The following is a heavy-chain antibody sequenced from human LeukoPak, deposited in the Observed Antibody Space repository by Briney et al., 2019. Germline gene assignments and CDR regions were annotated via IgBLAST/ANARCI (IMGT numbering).Heavy chain of an antibody. V-gene: IGHV3-11*01. CDR1: GFTFSDHY. CDR3: ARRGVLWFGELFYYGMDV. D-gene: IGHD3-10*01. J-gene: IGHJ6*02. Sequence: PGGSLRLSCAASGFTFSDHYMSWIRQAPGKGLEWVSYISSSGNTIYYADSVRGRFTISRDNAKNSLYLQMNSLRAEDTAVYYCARRGVLWFGELFYYGMDVWGQGTTVTVSS. CDR2: ISSSGNTI.